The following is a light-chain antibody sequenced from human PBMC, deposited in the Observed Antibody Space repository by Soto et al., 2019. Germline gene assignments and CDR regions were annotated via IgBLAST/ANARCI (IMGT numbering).Light chain of an antibody. CDR3: ASWDDSLDCRV. CDR2: GNY. J-gene: IGLJ2*01. V-gene: IGLV1-44*01. Sequence: QSVLTQPPSASGTPGQRVTISCSGSSSNIGSNSVNWYQQLPGTAPKLLMFGNYQRPSGVPDRFSGSKSGASASLAISGRRSEDEDAYYCASWDDSLDCRVFGGGTKLTVL. CDR1: SSNIGSNS.